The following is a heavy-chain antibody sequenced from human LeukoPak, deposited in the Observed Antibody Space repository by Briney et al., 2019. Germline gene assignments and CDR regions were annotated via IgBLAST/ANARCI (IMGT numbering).Heavy chain of an antibody. J-gene: IGHJ6*03. CDR2: ISGSGGST. V-gene: IGHV3-23*01. CDR3: AYSRYCSSTSCSPYYYYYYMDV. D-gene: IGHD2-2*01. CDR1: GFTFSSYA. Sequence: PGGSLRLSCAASGFTFSSYAMSWVRQAPGKGLEWVSAISGSGGSTYYADSVKGRFTISRDNSKNTLYLQMNCLRAEDTAVYYCAYSRYCSSTSCSPYYYYYYMDVWGKGTTVTVSS.